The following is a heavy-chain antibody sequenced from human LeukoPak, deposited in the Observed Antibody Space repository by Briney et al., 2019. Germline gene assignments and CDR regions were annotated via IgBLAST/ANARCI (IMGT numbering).Heavy chain of an antibody. CDR1: GGSISSGSYY. Sequence: PSETLSLTCTVSGGSISSGSYYWSWIRQPAGKGLEWIGRIYTSGSTNYNPSLKSRVTISVDTSKNQFSLKLSSVTAADTAVYYCARDTPHATLTLGGGYFDLWGRGTLVTVSS. CDR2: IYTSGST. D-gene: IGHD3-16*01. J-gene: IGHJ2*01. V-gene: IGHV4-61*02. CDR3: ARDTPHATLTLGGGYFDL.